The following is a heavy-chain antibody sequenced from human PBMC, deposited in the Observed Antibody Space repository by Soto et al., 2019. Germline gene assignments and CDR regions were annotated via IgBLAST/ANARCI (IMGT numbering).Heavy chain of an antibody. Sequence: QVQLQESGPGLVKPSETLSLTCTVSGGSVSSGSYYWSWIRQPPGKGLEWIGYIYYSGSTNYNPSPTSRVSISVYTSKNQFSLKMSSVTAADTAVYYSAREAKKAHYDSSGYLSYYYGMDVWGQGTTVTVSS. CDR3: AREAKKAHYDSSGYLSYYYGMDV. V-gene: IGHV4-61*01. D-gene: IGHD3-22*01. CDR1: GGSVSSGSYY. J-gene: IGHJ6*02. CDR2: IYYSGST.